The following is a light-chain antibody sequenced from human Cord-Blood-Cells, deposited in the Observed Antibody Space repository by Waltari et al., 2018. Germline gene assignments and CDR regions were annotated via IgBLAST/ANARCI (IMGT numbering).Light chain of an antibody. Sequence: QSALTQPASVSGSPGQSITISCTGTSSDVGSYHLVSWYQQHPGKAPKRLIYEGSKRPAGVSNRFSGSKSGNTASLTISGLQAEDEADYYCCSYAGSSTYVFGTGTKVTVL. CDR1: SSDVGSYHL. CDR2: EGS. J-gene: IGLJ1*01. CDR3: CSYAGSSTYV. V-gene: IGLV2-23*01.